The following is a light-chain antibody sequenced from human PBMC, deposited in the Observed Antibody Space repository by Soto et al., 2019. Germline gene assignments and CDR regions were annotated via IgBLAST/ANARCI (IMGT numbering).Light chain of an antibody. CDR1: NIGSKS. V-gene: IGLV3-21*02. CDR2: EDG. Sequence: SYELTQPPSVSVAPVQTARITCGGDNIGSKSVHWYQQNPGQDPVLVVYEDGDRPSGIPERFSGSDSGNTATLTISRVEAGDEAEYYCQVWDRTSEHYVFGTGTKVTVL. J-gene: IGLJ1*01. CDR3: QVWDRTSEHYV.